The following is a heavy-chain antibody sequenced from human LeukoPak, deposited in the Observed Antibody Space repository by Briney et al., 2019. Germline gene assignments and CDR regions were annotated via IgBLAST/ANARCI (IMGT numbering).Heavy chain of an antibody. J-gene: IGHJ4*02. CDR2: ISGSGGST. CDR3: AKVVGPTTLRGFVDC. V-gene: IGHV3-23*01. Sequence: PGGSLRLSCAASGFTFSSYAMSWVRQAPGKGLEWVSAISGSGGSTYYADSVKGRFTISRDNSKNTLYLQMNSLGAEDTAVYYCAKVVGPTTLRGFVDCWGQGTLVTVSS. CDR1: GFTFSSYA. D-gene: IGHD1-26*01.